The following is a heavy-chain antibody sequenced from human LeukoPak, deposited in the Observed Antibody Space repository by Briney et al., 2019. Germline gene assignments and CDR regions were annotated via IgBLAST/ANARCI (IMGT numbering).Heavy chain of an antibody. J-gene: IGHJ4*02. Sequence: SETLSLTCIVSGYSISSGYYWGWIRQPPGKGLEWIGSIYYSGSTYYNPSLKSRVTISVDRSKNQFSLKLSSVTAADTAVYYCARTEANWGLFDYWGQGTLVTVSS. D-gene: IGHD7-27*01. V-gene: IGHV4-38-2*02. CDR1: GYSISSGYY. CDR3: ARTEANWGLFDY. CDR2: IYYSGST.